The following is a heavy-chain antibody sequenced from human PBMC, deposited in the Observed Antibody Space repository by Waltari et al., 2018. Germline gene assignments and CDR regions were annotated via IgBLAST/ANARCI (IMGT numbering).Heavy chain of an antibody. CDR3: ARGLSKVADY. V-gene: IGHV4-38-2*01. Sequence: QVQLQESGPGLVKPSETLSLPCAVSGYSISSNYFWGWVRQPPGKGLEWIGHIYDSETIFYNPSLKRRVTISLDTSKNHFSLKLSSLTAADTAVYFCARGLSKVADYWGQGILVTVSS. D-gene: IGHD1-26*01. J-gene: IGHJ4*02. CDR1: GYSISSNYF. CDR2: IYDSETI.